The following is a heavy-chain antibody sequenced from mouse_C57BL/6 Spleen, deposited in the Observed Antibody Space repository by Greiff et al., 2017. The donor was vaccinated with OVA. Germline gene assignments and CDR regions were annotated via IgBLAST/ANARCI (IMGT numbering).Heavy chain of an antibody. J-gene: IGHJ4*01. D-gene: IGHD2-1*01. CDR2: INPNNGGT. Sequence: EVQLQQSGPELVKPGASVKISCKASGYTFTDYYMNWVKQSHGKSLEWIGDINPNNGGTSYNQKFKGKATLTVDKSSSTAYMELRSLTSEDSAVYYCARGYYGNWAMDYWGQGTSVTVSS. CDR1: GYTFTDYY. CDR3: ARGYYGNWAMDY. V-gene: IGHV1-26*01.